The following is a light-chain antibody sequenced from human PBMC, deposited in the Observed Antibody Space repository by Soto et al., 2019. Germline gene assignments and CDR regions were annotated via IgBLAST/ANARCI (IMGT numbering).Light chain of an antibody. J-gene: IGLJ2*01. CDR3: AAWDDSLVV. Sequence: QSVLTQPPSASGTPGQTVTISCSGSSSNIGSAYIYWYQHLPGTAPKLLIYRNNQRPSGVPDRFSASKSGTSASLAISGLRSEDDADYYCAAWDDSLVVFGGGTMVTVL. CDR2: RNN. CDR1: SSNIGSAY. V-gene: IGLV1-47*01.